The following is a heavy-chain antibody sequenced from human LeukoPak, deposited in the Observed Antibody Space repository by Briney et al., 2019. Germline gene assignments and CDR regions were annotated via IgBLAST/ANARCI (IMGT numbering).Heavy chain of an antibody. CDR2: IRYDGSNK. V-gene: IGHV3-30*02. J-gene: IGHJ4*02. D-gene: IGHD2-2*01. CDR3: AKDPLGYCSSTSCDYFDY. CDR1: GFTFSSYG. Sequence: GSLRLSCAASGFTFSSYGMHWVRQAPGKGLEWVAFIRYDGSNKYYADSVKGRFTISRDNSKDTLYLQMNSLRAEDTAVYYCAKDPLGYCSSTSCDYFDYWGQGTLVTVSS.